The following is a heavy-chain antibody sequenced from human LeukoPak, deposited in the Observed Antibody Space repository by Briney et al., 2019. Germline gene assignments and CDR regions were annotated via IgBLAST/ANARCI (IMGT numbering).Heavy chain of an antibody. CDR1: GGSITSSSHY. Sequence: ASETLSLTCTVSGGSITSSSHYWGWIRQPPGQGLQWIGLIYYDGSAYYNLSLKSRVTISVDTSKNQFSLKLSSVTAADTAVYYCASSGPDYGGNHLHFDYWGQGTLVTVSS. CDR2: IYYDGSA. J-gene: IGHJ4*02. D-gene: IGHD4-23*01. CDR3: ASSGPDYGGNHLHFDY. V-gene: IGHV4-39*07.